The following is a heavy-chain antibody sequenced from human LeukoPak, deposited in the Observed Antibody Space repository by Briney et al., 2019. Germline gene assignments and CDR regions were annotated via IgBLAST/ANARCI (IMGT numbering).Heavy chain of an antibody. D-gene: IGHD5-12*01. J-gene: IGHJ4*02. CDR3: ARAGPYSGYDSSFDY. CDR2: IIPILGIA. CDR1: GGTFSSYA. Sequence: SVKVSCTASGGTFSSYAISWVRQAPGQGLEWMGRIIPILGIANYAQKFQGRVTITADKSTSTAYMELSSLRSEDTAVYYCARAGPYSGYDSSFDYWGQGTLVTVSS. V-gene: IGHV1-69*04.